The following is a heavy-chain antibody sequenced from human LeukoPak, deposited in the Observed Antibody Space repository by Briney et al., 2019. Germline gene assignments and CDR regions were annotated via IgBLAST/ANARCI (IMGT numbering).Heavy chain of an antibody. Sequence: SETLSLTCAVYGGSFSGYYWSWIRQPPGKGLEWIGEINHSGSTNYNPSLKSRVTISVDTSKNQFSLKLSSVTAADTAVYYCARSRWFDPWGQGTLVTVSS. J-gene: IGHJ5*02. CDR1: GGSFSGYY. CDR3: ARSRWFDP. CDR2: INHSGST. V-gene: IGHV4-34*01.